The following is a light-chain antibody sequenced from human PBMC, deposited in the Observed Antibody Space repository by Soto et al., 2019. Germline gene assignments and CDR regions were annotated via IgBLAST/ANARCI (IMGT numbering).Light chain of an antibody. Sequence: QSALTQPPSASGSPGQSVTISCTGTSSDVGGYNYVSWYQQHPGKAPKVMIYDVGKRPSGVPDRFSGSKSGNTASLTVSGLQAEDEADYYCQSYDSSLSGVVFGGGTQLTVL. V-gene: IGLV2-8*01. J-gene: IGLJ2*01. CDR1: SSDVGGYNY. CDR2: DVG. CDR3: QSYDSSLSGVV.